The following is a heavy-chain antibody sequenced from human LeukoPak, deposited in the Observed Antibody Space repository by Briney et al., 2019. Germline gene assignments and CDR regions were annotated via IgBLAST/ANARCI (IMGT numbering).Heavy chain of an antibody. CDR1: GGTFSSYA. Sequence: LVKVSCKASGGTFSSYAISWVRQAPGQGLEWMGGIIPIFGTANYAQKFQGRVTITTDESTSTAYMELSSLRSEDTAVYYCARDRPDYYDSSGYYRHDAFDIWGQGTMVTVSS. J-gene: IGHJ3*02. CDR3: ARDRPDYYDSSGYYRHDAFDI. D-gene: IGHD3-22*01. V-gene: IGHV1-69*05. CDR2: IIPIFGTA.